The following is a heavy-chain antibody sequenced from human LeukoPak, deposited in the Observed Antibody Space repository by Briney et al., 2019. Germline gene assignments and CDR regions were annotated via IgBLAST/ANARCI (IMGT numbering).Heavy chain of an antibody. CDR1: GFTFSSYW. CDR2: IKQDGSEK. V-gene: IGHV3-7*01. J-gene: IGHJ5*02. Sequence: GGSLRLSCAASGFTFSSYWMSWVRQAPGKGLEWVANIKQDGSEKYYVDSVKGRFTISRDNAKNSLYLQMNSLRAEDTAVYYCARDFRGVAAAGPYNWFDPWGQGTLVTVSS. CDR3: ARDFRGVAAAGPYNWFDP. D-gene: IGHD6-13*01.